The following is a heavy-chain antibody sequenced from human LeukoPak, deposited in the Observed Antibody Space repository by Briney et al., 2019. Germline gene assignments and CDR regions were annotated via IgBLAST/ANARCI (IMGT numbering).Heavy chain of an antibody. CDR3: ARSDSGYDH. V-gene: IGHV3-74*01. J-gene: IGHJ5*02. D-gene: IGHD5-12*01. CDR1: GFTFSTYW. CDR2: INSDGDNT. Sequence: RTGGSLRLSCAASGFTFSTYWMHWVRQAPGKGLVWVSRINSDGDNTRYADSVKGRFTISRDNAKNTLYLQMNSLRAEDTAVYYCARSDSGYDHWGQGTLVTVSS.